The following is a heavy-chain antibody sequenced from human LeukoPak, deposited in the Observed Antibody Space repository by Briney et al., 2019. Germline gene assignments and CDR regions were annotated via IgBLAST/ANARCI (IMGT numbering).Heavy chain of an antibody. CDR3: ARDRNLRYFDWLSYGMDV. D-gene: IGHD3-9*01. V-gene: IGHV3-7*01. CDR1: GFTFSSYW. Sequence: GGSLRLSCAASGFTFSSYWMSWVRQAPWKGLEWVANIKQDGSEKYYVDSVKGRFTISRDNAKNSLYLQMNSLRAEDTAVYYCARDRNLRYFDWLSYGMDVWGQGTTVTVSS. J-gene: IGHJ6*02. CDR2: IKQDGSEK.